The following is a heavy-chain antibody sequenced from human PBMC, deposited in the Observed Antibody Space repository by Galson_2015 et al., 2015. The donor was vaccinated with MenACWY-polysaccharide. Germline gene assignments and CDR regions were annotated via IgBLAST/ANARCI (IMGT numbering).Heavy chain of an antibody. V-gene: IGHV3-23*01. CDR3: AKVGPRSSWTMGIDY. Sequence: SLRLSCAASGFNFSILVMTWVRQGPGKGLEWVSAISPGSGSGGGLYYADSVKGRFTVSRDNSKNTLYLQMNNLRAEDTAVYYCAKVGPRSSWTMGIDYWGQGTLVTVSS. J-gene: IGHJ4*02. CDR1: GFNFSILV. D-gene: IGHD6-13*01. CDR2: ISPGSGSGGGL.